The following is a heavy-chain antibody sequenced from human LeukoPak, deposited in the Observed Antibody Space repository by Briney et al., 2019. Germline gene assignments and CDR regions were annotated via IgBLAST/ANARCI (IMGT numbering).Heavy chain of an antibody. V-gene: IGHV1-8*01. J-gene: IGHJ4*02. CDR3: ATDRKRWELLPFDY. CDR2: MNPNSGNT. Sequence: ASVKVSCKASGYTFTSYDINWVRQATGQGLEWMGWMNPNSGNTGYAQKFQGRVTMTRNTSISTAYMELSSLRSEDTAVYYCATDRKRWELLPFDYWGQGTLVTVSS. CDR1: GYTFTSYD. D-gene: IGHD1-26*01.